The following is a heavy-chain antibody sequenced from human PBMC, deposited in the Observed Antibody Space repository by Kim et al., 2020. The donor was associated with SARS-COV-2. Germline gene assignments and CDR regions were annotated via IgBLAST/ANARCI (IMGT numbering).Heavy chain of an antibody. D-gene: IGHD6-13*01. CDR1: GFNFRDYG. V-gene: IGHV3-33*03. J-gene: IGHJ4*02. CDR2: IWSDESIK. CDR3: AKGKGRIAAGGGFDY. Sequence: GGSLRLSCAASGFNFRDYGMHWVRQAPGKGLEWVAVIWSDESIKYYADSVKSRFTISRDNSKNTLYLQMNSLRAEDTALYYCAKGKGRIAAGGGFDYWGQGTRVTVSS.